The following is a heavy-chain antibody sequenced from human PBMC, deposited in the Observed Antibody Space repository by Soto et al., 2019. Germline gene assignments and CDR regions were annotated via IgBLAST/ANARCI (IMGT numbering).Heavy chain of an antibody. Sequence: GGSLRLSCAASGFSFSNYVMSWVRQAPGKGLEWVSGLSGSGGDTYYADSVKGRFTISRDNAKNSLYLQMNSLRAEDTALYYCAKEIVGAPGWFDPWGQGTLVTVYS. D-gene: IGHD1-26*01. J-gene: IGHJ5*02. CDR1: GFSFSNYV. CDR2: LSGSGGDT. CDR3: AKEIVGAPGWFDP. V-gene: IGHV3-23*01.